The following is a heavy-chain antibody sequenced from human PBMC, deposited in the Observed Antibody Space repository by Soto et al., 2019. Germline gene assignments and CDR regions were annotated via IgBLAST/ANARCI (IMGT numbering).Heavy chain of an antibody. D-gene: IGHD6-19*01. CDR2: ISYDGSNK. Sequence: QAPGKGLEWVAVISYDGSNKYYADSVKGRFTISRDNSKNTLYLQMNSLRAEDTAVYYCARSIEQWLTVPSDYWGLVTRFTVSS. CDR3: ARSIEQWLTVPSDY. J-gene: IGHJ4*02. V-gene: IGHV3-30-3*01.